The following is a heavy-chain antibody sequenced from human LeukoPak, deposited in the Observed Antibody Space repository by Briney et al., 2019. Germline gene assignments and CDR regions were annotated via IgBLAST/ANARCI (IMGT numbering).Heavy chain of an antibody. Sequence: SETLSLTCTVSGGSISSYYWSWIRQPPGKGLEWIGYIYYSGSTNYNPSLKSRVTISVDTSKNQFSLKLSSVTAADTAVYYCASSGYAFYYMDVWGKGTTVTIS. V-gene: IGHV4-59*01. D-gene: IGHD5-12*01. J-gene: IGHJ6*03. CDR1: GGSISSYY. CDR2: IYYSGST. CDR3: ASSGYAFYYMDV.